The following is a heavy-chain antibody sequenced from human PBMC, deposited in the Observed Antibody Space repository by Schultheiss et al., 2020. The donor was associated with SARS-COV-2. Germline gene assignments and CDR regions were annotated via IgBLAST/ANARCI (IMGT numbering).Heavy chain of an antibody. D-gene: IGHD2-21*01. J-gene: IGHJ4*03. V-gene: IGHV4-31*03. CDR2: IYYSGST. CDR3: ARAGTAYCGGDCYFLLDY. Sequence: SETLSLTCTVSGGSISSGGYYWSWIRQHPGKGLEWIGYIYYSGSTYYNPSLKSRVTISVDTSKNQFSLKLSSVTAADTAVYYCARAGTAYCGGDCYFLLDYWGQGTTVTVSS. CDR1: GGSISSGGYY.